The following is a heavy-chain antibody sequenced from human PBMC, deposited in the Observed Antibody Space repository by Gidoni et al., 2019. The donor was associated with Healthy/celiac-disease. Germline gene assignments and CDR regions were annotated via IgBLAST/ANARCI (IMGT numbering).Heavy chain of an antibody. CDR1: GFTFSSYS. J-gene: IGHJ4*02. CDR2: LSSSSSTI. Sequence: EVQLVESGGGLVQPGGSLRLSCAASGFTFSSYSMNWVRQAPGKGLEWVSYLSSSSSTIYYADSVKGRFTISRDNAKTSLYLQMNSLRAEDTAVYYCARMNLGGYGHYFDYWGQGTLVTVSS. CDR3: ARMNLGGYGHYFDY. V-gene: IGHV3-48*01. D-gene: IGHD4-17*01.